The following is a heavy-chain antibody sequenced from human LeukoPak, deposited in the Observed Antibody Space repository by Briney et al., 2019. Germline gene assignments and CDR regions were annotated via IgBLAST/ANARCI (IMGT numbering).Heavy chain of an antibody. V-gene: IGHV5-51*01. J-gene: IGHJ4*02. CDR3: ARQRGPGSDSDFVDY. Sequence: GESLKISCKGSGYSFSNYWIGWVRQMPGKGLEWMGIVYPGDSDTTYSPSFQGQVTISADKSISTAYLQWSSLKASDTAMYYCARQRGPGSDSDFVDYWGQGTLVTVSS. CDR1: GYSFSNYW. CDR2: VYPGDSDT. D-gene: IGHD5-12*01.